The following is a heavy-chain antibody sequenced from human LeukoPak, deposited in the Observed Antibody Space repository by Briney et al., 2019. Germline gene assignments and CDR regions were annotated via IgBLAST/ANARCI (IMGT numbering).Heavy chain of an antibody. V-gene: IGHV1-2*02. D-gene: IGHD2-2*01. CDR1: GYTFTAYH. Sequence: ASVKVSCTTSGYTFTAYHIHWVRQAPGQGLEWMGWIDPNSGVTNYAQRFQGRVTMTRDTSISSAYMELSRLRSDDTAVYYCARVMPLYYFDSWGQGSLVTVSS. CDR3: ARVMPLYYFDS. CDR2: IDPNSGVT. J-gene: IGHJ4*02.